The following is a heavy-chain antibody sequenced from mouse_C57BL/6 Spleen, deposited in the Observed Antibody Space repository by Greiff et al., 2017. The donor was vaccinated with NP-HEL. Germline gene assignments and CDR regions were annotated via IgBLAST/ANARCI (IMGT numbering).Heavy chain of an antibody. CDR2: IHPSDSDT. CDR1: GYTFTSYW. CDR3: AITEIVGGAFAY. Sequence: QVQLQQPGAELVKPGASVKVSCKASGYTFTSYWMHWVKQRPGQGLEWIGRIHPSDSDTNYNQKFKGKATLTVDKSSSTAYMQLSSLTSEESAVYYCAITEIVGGAFAYWGQGTLVTVSA. V-gene: IGHV1-74*01. J-gene: IGHJ3*01.